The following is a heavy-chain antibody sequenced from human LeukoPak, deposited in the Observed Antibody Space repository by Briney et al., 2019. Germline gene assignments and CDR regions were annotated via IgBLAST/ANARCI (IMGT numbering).Heavy chain of an antibody. Sequence: GGSLRLSCAASGFTFSSYEMNWVRQAPGKGLEWVSYISGSGGGIYYAGSVKGRFTMSRDNARNSLYLQMSSLRAEDTAVYYCARMPLAGQYNDCWGQGTLVTVSS. CDR1: GFTFSSYE. V-gene: IGHV3-48*03. CDR2: ISGSGGGI. CDR3: ARMPLAGQYNDC. D-gene: IGHD6-19*01. J-gene: IGHJ4*02.